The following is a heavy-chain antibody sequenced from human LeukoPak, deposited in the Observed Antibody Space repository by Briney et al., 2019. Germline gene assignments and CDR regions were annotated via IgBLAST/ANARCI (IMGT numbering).Heavy chain of an antibody. V-gene: IGHV3-74*01. D-gene: IGHD3-16*01. CDR3: ARGGLEPVDY. CDR2: INPEETGT. Sequence: GGSLRLSCVGSGFTFSTYWMHWVRQAPAKGLVWVSRINPEETGTNYADSVKGRFTVSRDNAKNTLYLQMNSLGAEDTAVYYCARGGLEPVDYWGQGTLVTVSS. CDR1: GFTFSTYW. J-gene: IGHJ4*02.